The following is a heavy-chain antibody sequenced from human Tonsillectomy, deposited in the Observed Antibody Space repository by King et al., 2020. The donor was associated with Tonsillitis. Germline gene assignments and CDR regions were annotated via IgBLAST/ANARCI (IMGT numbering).Heavy chain of an antibody. CDR2: YIPSIGKG. J-gene: IGHJ4*02. Sequence: GQLVQSGAEVKKPGSSVKVSFKASGGTFSSHAYSWVRQAPGQGLEWMGMYIPSIGKGNYAPKFRGRGTMTADKATSTAYMELSSLRSEDTAVYYCARGLYDSSGFTLGYWGQGTLVTVSS. CDR1: GGTFSSHA. D-gene: IGHD3-22*01. V-gene: IGHV1-69*09. CDR3: ARGLYDSSGFTLGY.